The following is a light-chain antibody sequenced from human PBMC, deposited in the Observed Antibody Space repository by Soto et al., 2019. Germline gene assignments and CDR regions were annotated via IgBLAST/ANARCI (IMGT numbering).Light chain of an antibody. J-gene: IGKJ4*01. CDR2: AAS. CDR3: QKYNSAPLT. CDR1: QGIGVY. V-gene: IGKV1-27*01. Sequence: DIPMTQSPSSLSASLGDRVTITCRASQGIGVYLAWFQQKPGKVPKLLIYAASALQSGVPSRFSGSGSGTDFTLTISSLQPEDFATYYCQKYNSAPLTFGGGTKMEIK.